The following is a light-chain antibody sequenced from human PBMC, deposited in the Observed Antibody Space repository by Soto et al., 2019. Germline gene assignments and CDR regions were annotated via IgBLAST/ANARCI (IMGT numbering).Light chain of an antibody. CDR1: ESISNW. CDR3: QQYDSYSPT. CDR2: DAS. J-gene: IGKJ1*01. Sequence: DIQMTQSPSTLSASVGDRVTITCRASESISNWLAWYQQKPGKAPKLLIYDASSLESGVPSRFSGCGSGTEFTLTINSLQPYDFATFYCQQYDSYSPTFGQGTEVEIK. V-gene: IGKV1-5*01.